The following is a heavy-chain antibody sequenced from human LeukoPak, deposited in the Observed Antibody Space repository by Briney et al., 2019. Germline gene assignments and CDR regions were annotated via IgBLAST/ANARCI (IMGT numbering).Heavy chain of an antibody. CDR1: GDSISSYY. D-gene: IGHD4-11*01. CDR2: IFYSGST. Sequence: SETLSLTCTVSGDSISSYYWSRIRQPPGQGLEWIGYIFYSGSTSYNPSLKSRVTISIDTSKNQFSLKLSSVTAADTAVYYCARERGGDYSDAFDIWGQGTMVTVS. J-gene: IGHJ3*02. CDR3: ARERGGDYSDAFDI. V-gene: IGHV4-59*01.